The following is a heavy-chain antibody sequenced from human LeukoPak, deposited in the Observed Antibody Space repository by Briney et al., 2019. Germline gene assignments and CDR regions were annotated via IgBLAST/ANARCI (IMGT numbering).Heavy chain of an antibody. J-gene: IGHJ4*02. CDR1: GGSISSYY. CDR2: IYYSGST. V-gene: IGHV4-59*01. D-gene: IGHD6-13*01. Sequence: SETLSLTCTVSGGSISSYYWSWIRQPPGKGLEWIGYIYYSGSTNYNPSLKSRVTISVDTSKNRFSLKLSSVTAADTAVYYCARELGQLDDYWGQGTLVTVSS. CDR3: ARELGQLDDY.